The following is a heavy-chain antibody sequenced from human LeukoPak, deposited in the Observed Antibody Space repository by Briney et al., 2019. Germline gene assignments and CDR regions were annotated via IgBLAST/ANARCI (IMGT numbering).Heavy chain of an antibody. Sequence: PGGSLRLSCATSGFTFSSYQMNWVRQAPGKGLEWVSVSSVSGGSIYYADSVKGRFTISRDNSKNTMYLQMNSLRAEDTAIYYCAKSRDGYYAYFDYWGQGALVTVSS. CDR1: GFTFSSYQ. D-gene: IGHD5-24*01. CDR3: AKSRDGYYAYFDY. V-gene: IGHV3-23*01. CDR2: SSVSGGSI. J-gene: IGHJ4*02.